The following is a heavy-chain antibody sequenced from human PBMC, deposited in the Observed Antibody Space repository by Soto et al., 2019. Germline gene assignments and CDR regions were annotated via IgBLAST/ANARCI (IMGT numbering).Heavy chain of an antibody. D-gene: IGHD6-25*01. J-gene: IGHJ6*02. CDR3: ARDPQQRLADSYYYGMDV. CDR2: ISGLSSYI. CDR1: GFTFSRYG. V-gene: IGHV3-21*02. Sequence: VQLVESGGGLVKPGGSLRLSCAASGFTFSRYGMNWVRQAPGKGLELVSSISGLSSYIYYADSVKGRFTVSRANAKNSLYVQMNTLRAADTAVYYCARDPQQRLADSYYYGMDVWGQGTTVIVSS.